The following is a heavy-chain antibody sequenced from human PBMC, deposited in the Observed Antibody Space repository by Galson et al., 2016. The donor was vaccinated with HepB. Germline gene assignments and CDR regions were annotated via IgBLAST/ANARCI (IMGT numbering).Heavy chain of an antibody. CDR1: RFTFSSYA. V-gene: IGHV3-23*01. CDR3: AKAGGTGTTYYFDY. CDR2: ISSSGYST. Sequence: SLRLSCAASRFTFSSYAMSWVRQAPGKGLEWVSAISSSGYSTYYADSVKGRFTISRDNSKNTLSLQMNSLRAEDTAVYYCAKAGGTGTTYYFDYWGQGTLVTVSS. J-gene: IGHJ4*02. D-gene: IGHD3-10*01.